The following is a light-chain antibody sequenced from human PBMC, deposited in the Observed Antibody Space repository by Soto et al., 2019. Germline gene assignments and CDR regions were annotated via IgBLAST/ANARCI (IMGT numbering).Light chain of an antibody. Sequence: EIAMTQSPGTLSVSLGERATLSCRASQSVGSNLAWHQQKPGQAPRLLIYATSTRATGVPARFSGSGSGTEFTLTISGLQSEDFAVYHCQQYNNWPAAFGQGTKVEIK. CDR2: ATS. CDR1: QSVGSN. CDR3: QQYNNWPAA. J-gene: IGKJ1*01. V-gene: IGKV3-15*01.